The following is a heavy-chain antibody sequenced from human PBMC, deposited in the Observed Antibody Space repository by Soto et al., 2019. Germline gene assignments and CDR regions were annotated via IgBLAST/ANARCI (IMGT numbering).Heavy chain of an antibody. V-gene: IGHV4-39*01. CDR1: GGSISSSSYY. D-gene: IGHD3-10*01. CDR3: ARPIITMVRGVSHFAFDP. CDR2: IYYSGST. Sequence: SETLSLTCTVSGGSISSSSYYWGWIRQPPGKGLEWIGSIYYSGSTYYNPSLKSRVTISVDTSKNQFSLKLSSVTAADTAVYYCARPIITMVRGVSHFAFDPWGQGTLVTVSS. J-gene: IGHJ5*02.